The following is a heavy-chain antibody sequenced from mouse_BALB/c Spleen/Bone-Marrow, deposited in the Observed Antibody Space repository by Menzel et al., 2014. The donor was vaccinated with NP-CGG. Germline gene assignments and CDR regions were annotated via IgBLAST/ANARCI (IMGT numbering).Heavy chain of an antibody. V-gene: IGHV14-3*02. J-gene: IGHJ2*01. CDR2: IDPANGNT. CDR1: GFNIKDTY. Sequence: VQLQQPGAELGKPRASVKLSCTASGFNIKDTYMHWVKQRPDQGLERIGRIDPANGNTKYDPKFQDKATITADTSSNTAYLQLSSLTSEDTAVYYCTNYYYGYFFDYWGQGTTLTVSS. D-gene: IGHD1-1*01. CDR3: TNYYYGYFFDY.